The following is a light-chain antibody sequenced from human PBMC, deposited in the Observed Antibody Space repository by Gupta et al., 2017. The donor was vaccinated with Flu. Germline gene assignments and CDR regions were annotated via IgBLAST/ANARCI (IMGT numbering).Light chain of an antibody. CDR3: SSSDASLGGHDV. J-gene: IGLJ1*01. Sequence: VTIPCSGRRSNIENKSLAWYQQVPGKDPKLIIVTNTKRPSGVPDRFSGHKSCTYAYLVLSXLXSDDEAXEYWSSSDASLGGHDVFGTWTKVTVL. CDR2: TNT. CDR1: RSNIENKS. V-gene: IGLV1-47*01.